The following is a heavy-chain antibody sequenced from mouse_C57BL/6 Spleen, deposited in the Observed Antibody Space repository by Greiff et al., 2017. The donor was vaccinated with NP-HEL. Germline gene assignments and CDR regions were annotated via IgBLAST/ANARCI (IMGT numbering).Heavy chain of an antibody. J-gene: IGHJ4*01. CDR2: IYPRSGNT. CDR1: GYTFTSYG. V-gene: IGHV1-81*01. D-gene: IGHD2-9*01. Sequence: VMLVESGAELARPGASVKLSCKASGYTFTSYGISWVKQRTGQGLEWIGEIYPRSGNTYYNEKFKGKATLTADKSSSTAYMELRSLTSEDSAVYFCARAYYGYDYAMDYWGQGTSVTVSS. CDR3: ARAYYGYDYAMDY.